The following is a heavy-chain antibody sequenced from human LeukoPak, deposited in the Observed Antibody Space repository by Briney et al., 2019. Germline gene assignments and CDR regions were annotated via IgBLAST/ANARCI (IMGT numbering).Heavy chain of an antibody. CDR1: RFTFSSYG. Sequence: PGGSLRLSCGASRFTFSSYGMHWVRQAPGKGLEWVAVIWYDGSNKYYADSVKDRFTISRDNSKNTLYLQMNSLRAEDTAVYYCAKRAMRDFDAFDIWGQGTMVTVSS. D-gene: IGHD5-24*01. J-gene: IGHJ3*02. CDR2: IWYDGSNK. V-gene: IGHV3-33*06. CDR3: AKRAMRDFDAFDI.